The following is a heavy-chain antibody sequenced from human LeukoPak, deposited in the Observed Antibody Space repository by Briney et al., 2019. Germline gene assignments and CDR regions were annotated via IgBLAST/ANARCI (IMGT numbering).Heavy chain of an antibody. D-gene: IGHD3-16*01. CDR3: ARDWGNRFEY. CDR2: ASYDGSGK. V-gene: IGHV3-30-3*01. CDR1: GFTFSTYA. J-gene: IGHJ4*02. Sequence: GGSLRLSCAASGFTFSTYAMHWVRQAPGKGLEWVATASYDGSGKYYADSVRGRFSISRDNSKNTLFLQVNSLRPEDTAVYYCARDWGNRFEYWGQGTLVTLSS.